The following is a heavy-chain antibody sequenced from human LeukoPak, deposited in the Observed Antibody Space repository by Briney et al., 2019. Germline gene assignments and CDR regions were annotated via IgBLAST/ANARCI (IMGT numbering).Heavy chain of an antibody. CDR1: GYTFTGYY. V-gene: IGHV1-2*04. CDR3: ARSTYCSSTSCPFDY. CDR2: INPNSGGT. Sequence: ASVKVSCKASGYTFTGYYMHWVRQAPGQGLEWMGWINPNSGGTNYAQKFQGWVTMTRDTSISTAYMELSRLRSDDTAVYYCARSTYCSSTSCPFDYWGQGTLVTVSS. J-gene: IGHJ4*02. D-gene: IGHD2-2*01.